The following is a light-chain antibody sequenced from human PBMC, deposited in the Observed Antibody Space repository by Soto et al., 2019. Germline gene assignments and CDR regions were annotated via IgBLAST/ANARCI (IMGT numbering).Light chain of an antibody. CDR3: QSYDSSLSGSVV. Sequence: QSVLTQPPSVSGAPGQRVTISCTWSSSNIGAGYDVHWYQQLPGTAPKLLIYGNSNRPSGFPDRFSGSKSGTSASLAITGLQAEDEADYYSQSYDSSLSGSVVFGGGTKLTVL. CDR1: SSNIGAGYD. V-gene: IGLV1-40*01. CDR2: GNS. J-gene: IGLJ2*01.